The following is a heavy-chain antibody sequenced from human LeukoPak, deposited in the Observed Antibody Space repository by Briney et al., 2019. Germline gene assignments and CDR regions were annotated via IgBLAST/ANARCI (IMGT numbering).Heavy chain of an antibody. CDR2: ISSSSSTK. V-gene: IGHV3-48*01. CDR3: AREARGFWSGSSYYFDY. D-gene: IGHD3-3*01. Sequence: GGSLRLSCAASGYTFSTYSMNWVRQAPGKGLEWVSYISSSSSTKYYADSVKGRVTISRDNSKNTLYLQMNSLRAEDTAVYYCAREARGFWSGSSYYFDYWGQGTLVTVSS. J-gene: IGHJ4*02. CDR1: GYTFSTYS.